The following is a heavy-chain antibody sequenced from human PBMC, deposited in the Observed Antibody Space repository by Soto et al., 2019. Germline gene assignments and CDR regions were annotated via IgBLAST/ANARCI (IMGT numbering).Heavy chain of an antibody. J-gene: IGHJ5*02. CDR2: IKQDGSEK. CDR1: GFTFSSYW. CDR3: ARLVVVAAHSSPNCWFDP. V-gene: IGHV3-7*03. D-gene: IGHD2-15*01. Sequence: QPGGSLRLSCAASGFTFSSYWMSWVRQAPGKGLEWVANIKQDGSEKYYVDSVKGRFTISRDNAKNSLYLQMNSLRAEDTAVYYCARLVVVAAHSSPNCWFDPWGQGTLVTVSS.